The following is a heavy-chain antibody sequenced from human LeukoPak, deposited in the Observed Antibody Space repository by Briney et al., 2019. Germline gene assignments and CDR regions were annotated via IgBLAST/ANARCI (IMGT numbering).Heavy chain of an antibody. D-gene: IGHD3-16*01. CDR1: GGSFSSYY. CDR3: ARGTRESRLKGGGYFDY. Sequence: SETLSLTCAVYGGSFSSYYWSWIRQPPGKGLEWIGEINHSESTNYNPSLKSRVTISVDTSKNQISLKLSSVTAADTAVYYCARGTRESRLKGGGYFDYWGQGTLVTVSS. J-gene: IGHJ4*02. V-gene: IGHV4-34*01. CDR2: INHSEST.